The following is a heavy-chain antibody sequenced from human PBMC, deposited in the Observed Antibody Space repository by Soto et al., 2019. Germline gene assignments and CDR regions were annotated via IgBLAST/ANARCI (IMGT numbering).Heavy chain of an antibody. D-gene: IGHD2-8*01. Sequence: EVQLLESGGGLVQPGGSLRLTCAASGFTFSSYGISWIRLSPGKGLEWVSVISGGGDTTYYTPSVKGRFTISRDDFRITLYLQMNCLRSEDTAIYYCANLRGVVVLPAGVLDYWGPGTRVTVSS. CDR3: ANLRGVVVLPAGVLDY. J-gene: IGHJ4*02. CDR1: GFTFSSYG. V-gene: IGHV3-23*01. CDR2: ISGGGDTT.